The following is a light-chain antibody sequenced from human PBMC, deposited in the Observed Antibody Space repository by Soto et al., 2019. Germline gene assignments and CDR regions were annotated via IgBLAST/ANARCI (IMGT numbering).Light chain of an antibody. CDR1: QGISRW. J-gene: IGKJ4*01. CDR3: QQANSFPQGLT. CDR2: AAS. Sequence: DIQMTQSPSSVSASVGDRVTITCRASQGISRWLAWYQQKPGKAPKLLIYAASSLQSGVPSRFSGSGSGTDFTLTISSLQPEDSATYYCQQANSFPQGLTFGGGTKVEIK. V-gene: IGKV1-12*01.